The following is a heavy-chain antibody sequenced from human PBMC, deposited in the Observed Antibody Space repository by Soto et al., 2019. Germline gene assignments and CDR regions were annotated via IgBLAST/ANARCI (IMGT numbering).Heavy chain of an antibody. Sequence: QVQLVQSGAEEKKPGASVKVSCKASGYTFTSYAIHWVRQAPGQRLEWMGWINAGNGNTKYSQKFQGRVTITRDTAARTAYMELSSLRSEDTAVYYCARSSGYYLIDDYWGQGTLVTVSS. CDR3: ARSSGYYLIDDY. D-gene: IGHD3-22*01. CDR1: GYTFTSYA. J-gene: IGHJ4*02. CDR2: INAGNGNT. V-gene: IGHV1-3*05.